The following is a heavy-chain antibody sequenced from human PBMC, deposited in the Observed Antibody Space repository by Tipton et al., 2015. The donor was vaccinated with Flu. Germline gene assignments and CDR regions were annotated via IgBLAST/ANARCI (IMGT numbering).Heavy chain of an antibody. Sequence: TLSLTCAVYGGSISSGSYYWSWIRQPAGKGLEWIGRIYTSGSTNYNPSLKSRVTISVDTSKNQFSLKLSSVTAADTAVYYCAREGHSSGWYDWGQGTLVTVSS. V-gene: IGHV4-61*02. CDR2: IYTSGST. CDR1: GGSISSGSYY. CDR3: AREGHSSGWYD. D-gene: IGHD6-19*01. J-gene: IGHJ4*02.